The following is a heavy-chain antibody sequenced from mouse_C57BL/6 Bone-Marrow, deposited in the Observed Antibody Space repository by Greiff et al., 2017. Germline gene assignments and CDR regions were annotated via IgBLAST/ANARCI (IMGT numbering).Heavy chain of an antibody. CDR1: GYTFTSYG. Sequence: LVESGAELARPGASVKLSCKASGYTFTSYGISWVKQRTGQGLEWIGEIYPRSGNTYYNEKFKGKATLTADKSSSTAYMELRSLTSEDSAVYFCARMDYTWFAYWGQGTLVTVSA. V-gene: IGHV1-81*01. CDR3: ARMDYTWFAY. CDR2: IYPRSGNT. D-gene: IGHD2-12*01. J-gene: IGHJ3*01.